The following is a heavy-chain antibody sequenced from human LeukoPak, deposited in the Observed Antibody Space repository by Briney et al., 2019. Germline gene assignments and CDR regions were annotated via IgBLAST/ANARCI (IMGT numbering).Heavy chain of an antibody. V-gene: IGHV4-59*08. J-gene: IGHJ4*02. CDR1: GGSISSYY. CDR2: IYYSGST. CDR3: ARLYDSSRGLDY. Sequence: SETLSLTCTVSGGSISSYYWSWIRQPPGKGLEWIGYIYYSGSTNYNPSLKSRVTISVDTSKNQFSLKLSSVTAADTAVYYCARLYDSSRGLDYWGQGTLVTVSP. D-gene: IGHD3-22*01.